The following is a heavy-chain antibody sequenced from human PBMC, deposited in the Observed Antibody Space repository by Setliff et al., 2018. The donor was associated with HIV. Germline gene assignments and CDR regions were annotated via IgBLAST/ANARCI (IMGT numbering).Heavy chain of an antibody. Sequence: GASVKVSCKVSGYTFSDYYIHWVQQAPGKGLEWMGRVGPVDGKTMYSRKFQGRISITADTSTDTAYMELSSLRFDDTAIYYCATRLLSLSPDHWGQGTQVTVSS. CDR2: VGPVDGKT. CDR3: ATRLLSLSPDH. V-gene: IGHV1-69-2*01. J-gene: IGHJ4*02. CDR1: GYTFSDYY.